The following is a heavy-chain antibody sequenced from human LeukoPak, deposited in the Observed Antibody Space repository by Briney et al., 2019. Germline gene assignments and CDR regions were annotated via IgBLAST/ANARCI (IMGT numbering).Heavy chain of an antibody. D-gene: IGHD2-8*02. CDR2: ISGSGGGT. CDR3: AKAPLGRCTGAICYSFDY. CDR1: GFTFSNYG. V-gene: IGHV3-23*01. Sequence: GGTLRLSCAASGFTFSNYGMNWVRQAPGKGLEWVSAISGSGGGTFYADSVKGRFTISRDNSKNTLYLQMNSLRAEDAAVYYCAKAPLGRCTGAICYSFDYWGQGTLVTVSS. J-gene: IGHJ4*02.